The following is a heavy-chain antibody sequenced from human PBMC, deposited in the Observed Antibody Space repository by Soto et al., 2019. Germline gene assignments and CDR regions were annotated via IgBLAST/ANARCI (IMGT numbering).Heavy chain of an antibody. CDR3: ERGPKLGTTTGFFDY. CDR1: GYSFPTHW. D-gene: IGHD1-26*01. CDR2: IYPGDSDT. V-gene: IGHV5-51*01. Sequence: RWDSLKISCKGSGYSFPTHWIGWVRQMPGKGLEWMGIIYPGDSDTRYSPSFQGQVTISVDKSINTAYLQWSTLKASDTAMYYSERGPKLGTTTGFFDYWGQGSLVTVCS. J-gene: IGHJ4*02.